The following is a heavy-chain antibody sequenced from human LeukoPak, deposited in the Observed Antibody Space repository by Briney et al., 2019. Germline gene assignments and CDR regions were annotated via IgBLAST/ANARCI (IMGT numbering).Heavy chain of an antibody. CDR2: IYYSGST. CDR1: GGSISSYY. D-gene: IGHD3-3*01. CDR3: ARDRRNYDFWGGYIPDTGFDP. V-gene: IGHV4-59*01. Sequence: PSETLSLTCTVSGGSISSYYWSWIRQPPGKGLEWIGYIYYSGSTNYNPSLKSRVTISVDTSKNQFSLKLSSVTAADTAVYYCARDRRNYDFWGGYIPDTGFDPWGQGTLVTVSS. J-gene: IGHJ5*02.